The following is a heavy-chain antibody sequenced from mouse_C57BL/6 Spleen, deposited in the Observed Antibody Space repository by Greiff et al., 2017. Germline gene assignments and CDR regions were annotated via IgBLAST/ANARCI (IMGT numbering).Heavy chain of an antibody. D-gene: IGHD2-4*01. J-gene: IGHJ2*01. CDR3: ARQLRPHYFDY. CDR1: GFTFSDYY. V-gene: IGHV5-16*01. Sequence: EVKVVESEGGLVQPGSSMKLSCTASGFTFSDYYMAWVRQVPEKGLEWVANINYDGSSTYYLDSLKSRFIISKDNAKNILYLQMSSLKSEDTATYYCARQLRPHYFDYWGQGTTLTVSS. CDR2: INYDGSST.